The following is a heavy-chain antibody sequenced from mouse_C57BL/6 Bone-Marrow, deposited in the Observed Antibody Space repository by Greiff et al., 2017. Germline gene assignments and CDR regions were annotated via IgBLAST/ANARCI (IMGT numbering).Heavy chain of an antibody. J-gene: IGHJ2*01. D-gene: IGHD2-1*01. CDR1: GFNIKDDY. CDR2: IDPENGDT. V-gene: IGHV14-4*01. CDR3: SSLDGNYFDF. Sequence: VQLKESGAELVRPGASVKLSCTASGFNIKDDYIHWVKQRPEQGLEWIGWIDPENGDTEYASKFQGKATITSDTSSNTAYLQLSSLTSEDTAVYYCSSLDGNYFDFWGQGTPLTVAS.